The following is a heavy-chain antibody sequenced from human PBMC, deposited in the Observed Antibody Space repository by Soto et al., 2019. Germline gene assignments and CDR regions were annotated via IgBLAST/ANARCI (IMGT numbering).Heavy chain of an antibody. V-gene: IGHV1-3*01. CDR3: ARDEDSSGYIDYYYGMDV. D-gene: IGHD3-22*01. Sequence: ASVKVSCKASGYTFTSYAMHWVRQAPGQRLERMGWVNAGNGNTKYSQKFQGRVTITRDTSASTAYMELSSLRSEDTAVYYCARDEDSSGYIDYYYGMDVWGQGTTVTVSS. CDR1: GYTFTSYA. CDR2: VNAGNGNT. J-gene: IGHJ6*02.